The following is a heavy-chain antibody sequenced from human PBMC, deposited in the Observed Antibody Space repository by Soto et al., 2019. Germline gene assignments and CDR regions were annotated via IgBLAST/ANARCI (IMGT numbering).Heavy chain of an antibody. D-gene: IGHD2-2*01. V-gene: IGHV3-21*01. CDR2: ISSSSSYI. CDR3: ARDSGVVVPAAMDV. J-gene: IGHJ6*02. Sequence: PGGSLRLSCAASGFTFSSYSMNWVRQAPGKGLEWVSSISSSSSYIYYADSVKGRFTISRDNAKNSLYLQMNSLRAEDTAVYYCARDSGVVVPAAMDVWGQGTTVTVSS. CDR1: GFTFSSYS.